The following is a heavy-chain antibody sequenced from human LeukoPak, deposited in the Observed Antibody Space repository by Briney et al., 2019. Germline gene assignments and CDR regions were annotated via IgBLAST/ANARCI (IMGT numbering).Heavy chain of an antibody. Sequence: PSETLSLTCTVSGGSIISSDYHWGWVRQPPGKGLEWIGTISYSGNTDHNPSLRSRVTISVDASKNQFSLKLNSVTAADTAVYYCARHYGPWGQGTLVTVSS. D-gene: IGHD3-10*01. CDR2: ISYSGNT. CDR3: ARHYGP. V-gene: IGHV4-39*01. CDR1: GGSIISSDYH. J-gene: IGHJ5*02.